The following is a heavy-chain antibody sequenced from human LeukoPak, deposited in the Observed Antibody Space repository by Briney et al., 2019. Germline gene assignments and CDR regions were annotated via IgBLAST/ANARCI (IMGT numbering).Heavy chain of an antibody. CDR3: ARDLSHKGQLWLNY. V-gene: IGHV3-23*01. CDR1: GFTFSSYA. CDR2: ISGSGGST. J-gene: IGHJ4*02. D-gene: IGHD5-18*01. Sequence: PGGSLRLSCAASGFTFSSYAMSWVRQAPGKGLEWVSAISGSGGSTYYADSVKGRFTISRDNAKNSLYLQMNSLRAEDTAVYYCARDLSHKGQLWLNYWGQGTLVTVSS.